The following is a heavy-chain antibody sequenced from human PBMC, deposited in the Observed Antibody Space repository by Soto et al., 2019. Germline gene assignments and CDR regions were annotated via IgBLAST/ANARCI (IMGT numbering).Heavy chain of an antibody. J-gene: IGHJ4*02. CDR3: ARWHYYDSSGYRSFDY. CDR1: GGSVSSAIYY. CDR2: IYYSGTT. Sequence: SEILSLTCTVSGGSVSSAIYYWTWIRQPPGKGLEWIGYIYYSGTTNYNPSLKTRVTISLDTSKNPFPLKLRSVTAADTAVYYCARWHYYDSSGYRSFDYWGQGTLVTVSS. D-gene: IGHD3-22*01. V-gene: IGHV4-61*01.